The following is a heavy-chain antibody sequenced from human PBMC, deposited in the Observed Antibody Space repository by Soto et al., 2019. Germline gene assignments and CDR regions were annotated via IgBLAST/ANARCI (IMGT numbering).Heavy chain of an antibody. CDR3: VTAPEGTSGMGG. CDR1: GFTFTDYT. D-gene: IGHD1-7*01. J-gene: IGHJ4*02. V-gene: IGHV3-21*01. CDR2: ISVGAAYR. Sequence: EVQLVESGGGLVKPGGSLRLSCAASGFTFTDYTMNWVRQAPGKGLEWVSSISVGAAYRYYADSVRGRFTVSRDNAEKTPYLHMNSLRAEETAGDFFVTAPEGTSGMGGWGQGALVTVSS.